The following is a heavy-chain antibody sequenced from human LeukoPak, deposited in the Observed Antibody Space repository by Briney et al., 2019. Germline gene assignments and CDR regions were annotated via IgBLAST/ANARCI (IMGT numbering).Heavy chain of an antibody. CDR3: ARDRGSSITMVRGAGNWFDP. V-gene: IGHV1-2*02. J-gene: IGHJ5*02. Sequence: GASVKVSCKASGYTFTGYYMHWVRQAPGQGLEWMGWINPNSGGTNYAQKFQGRVTMTRDTSISTAYMELSRLRSDDTAVYYWARDRGSSITMVRGAGNWFDPWGQGTLVTVSS. D-gene: IGHD3-10*01. CDR1: GYTFTGYY. CDR2: INPNSGGT.